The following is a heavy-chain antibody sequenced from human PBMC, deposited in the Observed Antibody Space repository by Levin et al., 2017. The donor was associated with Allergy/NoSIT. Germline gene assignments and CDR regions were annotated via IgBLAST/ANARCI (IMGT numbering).Heavy chain of an antibody. D-gene: IGHD3-9*01. Sequence: SETLSLTCTVSGGSISSGGYYWSWIRQHPGTGLEWIGYIYYSGSTYYNPSLKSRVTISVDTSKNQFSLKLSSVTAADTAVYYCAREPYYDILTGYSERRIRKYYYGMDGWGQGTTVTVSS. CDR2: IYYSGST. CDR3: AREPYYDILTGYSERRIRKYYYGMDG. CDR1: GGSISSGGYY. J-gene: IGHJ6*02. V-gene: IGHV4-31*03.